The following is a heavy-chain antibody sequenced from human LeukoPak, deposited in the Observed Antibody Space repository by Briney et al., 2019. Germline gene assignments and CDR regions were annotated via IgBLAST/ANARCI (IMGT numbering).Heavy chain of an antibody. CDR3: ARDSEVRRNLWHY. CDR2: IYSGGST. CDR1: GFTVSSNS. J-gene: IGHJ4*02. V-gene: IGHV3-66*01. D-gene: IGHD3-10*01. Sequence: PGGSLRLSCAASGFTVSSNSMTWVRQAPGKGLEWVSVIYSGGSTYYADSVKGRFTISRDNSKNTLYLQMNSLRAEDTAVYYCARDSEVRRNLWHYWGQGTLVTVSS.